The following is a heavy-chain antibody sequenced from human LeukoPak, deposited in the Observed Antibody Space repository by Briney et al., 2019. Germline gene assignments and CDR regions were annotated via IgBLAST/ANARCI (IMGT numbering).Heavy chain of an antibody. CDR1: GFTFNSYS. CDR3: ARASGDIVETATMGSY. V-gene: IGHV3-21*01. J-gene: IGHJ4*02. Sequence: NAGGSLRLSCAASGFTFNSYSMNWVRQAPGKGLEWVSSISSSSSSIYYTDSVKGRFTISRDNAKNSLYLQMNSLRAEDTAVYYCARASGDIVETATMGSYWGQGTLVTVPS. D-gene: IGHD5-18*01. CDR2: ISSSSSSI.